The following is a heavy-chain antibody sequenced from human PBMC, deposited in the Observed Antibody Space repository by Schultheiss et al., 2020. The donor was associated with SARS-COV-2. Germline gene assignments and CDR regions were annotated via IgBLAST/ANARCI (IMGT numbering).Heavy chain of an antibody. CDR2: IYYSGST. Sequence: SETLSLTCAVYGGSFSGYYWSWIRQPPGKGLEWIGSIYYSGSTYYNPSLKSRVTISVDTSKNQFSLKLSSVTAADTAVYYCARLDMGSGWWPLDYWGQGTLVTVSS. D-gene: IGHD6-19*01. CDR3: ARLDMGSGWWPLDY. J-gene: IGHJ4*02. CDR1: GGSFSGYY. V-gene: IGHV4-34*01.